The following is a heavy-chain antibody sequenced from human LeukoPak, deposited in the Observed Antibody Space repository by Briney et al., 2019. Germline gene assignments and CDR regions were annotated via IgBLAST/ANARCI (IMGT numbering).Heavy chain of an antibody. Sequence: SETLSLTCTVSGGSISSYYWSWIRQPPGKGLEWIGYIYYSGSTNYNPSLKSRVTISVDTSKNQFSLKLSSVTAADTAVYYCARRSIDGSGSGFDHWGQGTLVTVSS. V-gene: IGHV4-59*08. D-gene: IGHD3-10*01. CDR1: GGSISSYY. CDR2: IYYSGST. J-gene: IGHJ5*02. CDR3: ARRSIDGSGSGFDH.